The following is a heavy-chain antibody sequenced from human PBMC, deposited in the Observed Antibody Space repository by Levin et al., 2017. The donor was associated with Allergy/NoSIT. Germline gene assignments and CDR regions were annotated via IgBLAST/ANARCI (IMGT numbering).Heavy chain of an antibody. CDR2: ISYDGSNK. CDR1: GFTFSSYA. D-gene: IGHD3-22*01. Sequence: GGSLRLSCAASGFTFSSYAMHWVRQAPGKGLEWVTLISYDGSNKYYADSVKGRFTISRDNSKNTLYLQMNSLRAEDTAVYYCAKNYYDSSGYYSFFDYWGQGTLVTVSS. V-gene: IGHV3-30-3*01. CDR3: AKNYYDSSGYYSFFDY. J-gene: IGHJ4*02.